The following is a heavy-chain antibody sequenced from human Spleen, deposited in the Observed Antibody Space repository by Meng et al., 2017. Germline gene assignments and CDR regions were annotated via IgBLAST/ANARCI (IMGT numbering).Heavy chain of an antibody. V-gene: IGHV4-34*01. CDR3: AGAGYYCLDL. Sequence: QVQLQQWGAGLLKPSETLSLTCVVSGGSFSDYYWSWIRQPPGKGLEWIGEINHSGSTNYNPSLESRATISVDTSQNNLSLKLSSVTAADTAVYYCAGAGYYCLDLWGQGTLVTVSS. D-gene: IGHD6-13*01. J-gene: IGHJ5*02. CDR1: GGSFSDYY. CDR2: INHSGST.